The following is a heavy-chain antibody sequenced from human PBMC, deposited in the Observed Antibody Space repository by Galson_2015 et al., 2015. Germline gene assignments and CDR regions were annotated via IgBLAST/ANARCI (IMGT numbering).Heavy chain of an antibody. CDR3: ARAGDFWSGYRRGYYYYMDV. Sequence: GNTKYSQKFQGRVTITRDTSASTAYMELSSLRSEDTAVYYCARAGDFWSGYRRGYYYYMDVWGKGTTVTVSS. J-gene: IGHJ6*03. D-gene: IGHD3-3*01. CDR2: GNT. V-gene: IGHV1-3*01.